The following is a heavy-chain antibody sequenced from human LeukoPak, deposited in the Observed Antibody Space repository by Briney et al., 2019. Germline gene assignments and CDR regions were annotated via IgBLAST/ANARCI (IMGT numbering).Heavy chain of an antibody. V-gene: IGHV3-23*01. J-gene: IGHJ3*02. CDR1: GVTFSSYV. D-gene: IGHD3-3*01. CDR2: ISGSGGGT. CDR3: AKDLLPEYYDFWSGYFDAFDI. Sequence: PGGSLRLSCEASGVTFSSYVMSWVRQAPGKGPEWVSGISGSGGGTYYADSVKGRFTISRDNSKNTLYLQMNSLRAEDTAVYYCAKDLLPEYYDFWSGYFDAFDIWGQGTMVTVSS.